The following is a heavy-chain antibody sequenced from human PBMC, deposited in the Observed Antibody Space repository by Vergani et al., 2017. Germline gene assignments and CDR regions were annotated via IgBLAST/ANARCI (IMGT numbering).Heavy chain of an antibody. CDR3: ARDLSYSSSWNYYYYGMDV. J-gene: IGHJ6*02. Sequence: QVQLQESGPGLVKPSETLSLTCTVSGGSISSYYWSWIRQPPGKGLEWIGYIYYSGSTNYNPSLKSRVTISVDTSKNQFSLKLSSVTAADTAVYYCARDLSYSSSWNYYYYGMDVWGQGTTVTVSS. D-gene: IGHD6-13*01. CDR2: IYYSGST. V-gene: IGHV4-59*01. CDR1: GGSISSYY.